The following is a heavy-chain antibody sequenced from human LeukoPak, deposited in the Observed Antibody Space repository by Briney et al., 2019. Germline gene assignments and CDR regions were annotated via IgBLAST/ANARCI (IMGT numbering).Heavy chain of an antibody. CDR3: AKDGGRVGGYGG. CDR2: IRYDGSNK. V-gene: IGHV3-30*02. CDR1: GFTFSSYG. D-gene: IGHD5-12*01. J-gene: IGHJ4*02. Sequence: GGPLRLSCAASGFTFSSYGMHWVRQAPGKGLEWVAFIRYDGSNKYYADSVKGRFTISRDNSKNTLYLQMNSLRAEDTAVYYCAKDGGRVGGYGGWGQGTLVTVSS.